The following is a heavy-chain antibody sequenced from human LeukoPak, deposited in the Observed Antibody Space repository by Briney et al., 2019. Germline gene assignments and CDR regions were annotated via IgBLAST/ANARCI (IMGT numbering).Heavy chain of an antibody. J-gene: IGHJ6*02. CDR3: ARVAAAGYYYYGMDV. V-gene: IGHV4-4*02. CDR2: IYHSGST. CDR1: GGSISSSNW. D-gene: IGHD6-13*01. Sequence: TSETLSLTRAVSGGSISSSNWWSWVRQPPGKGLEWIGEIYHSGSTNYNPSLKSRVTISVDKSKHQFSLKLSSVTAAGTAVYYCARVAAAGYYYYGMDVWGQGTTVTVSS.